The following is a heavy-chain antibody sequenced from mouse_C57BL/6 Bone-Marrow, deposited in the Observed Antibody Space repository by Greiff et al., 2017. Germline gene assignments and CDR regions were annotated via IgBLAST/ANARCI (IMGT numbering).Heavy chain of an antibody. CDR2: ISYDGSN. Sequence: DVKLVESGPGLVKPSQSLSLTCSVTGYSITSGYYWNWIRQFPGNKLEWMGYISYDGSNNYNPSLKNRISITRDTSKNQFFLKLNSVTTEDTATYYCAKITTDWYFDVWGTGTTVTVSS. CDR1: GYSITSGYY. D-gene: IGHD1-1*01. J-gene: IGHJ1*03. V-gene: IGHV3-6*01. CDR3: AKITTDWYFDV.